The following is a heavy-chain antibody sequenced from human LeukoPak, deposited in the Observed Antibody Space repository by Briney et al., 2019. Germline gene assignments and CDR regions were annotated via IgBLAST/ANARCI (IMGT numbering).Heavy chain of an antibody. CDR3: ARLENSSGRGHFDY. CDR1: GGSINNYY. CDR2: IYYSGSN. D-gene: IGHD6-19*01. J-gene: IGHJ4*01. V-gene: IGHV4-59*12. Sequence: SETLSLTCTVSGGSINNYYWSWIRQPPGQGLEWIGYIYYSGSNNYNPSLKSRVTISVATSKNQFSLKLSSVTAPDTAVYYCARLENSSGRGHFDYSGHRTLVTVSS.